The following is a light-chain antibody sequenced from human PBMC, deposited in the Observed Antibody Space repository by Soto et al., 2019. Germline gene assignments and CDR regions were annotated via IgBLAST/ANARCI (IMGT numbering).Light chain of an antibody. J-gene: IGKJ5*01. Sequence: DIQMTQSPSSLSASVGDSVTITCRASQKINNFLNWYQQKPGKAPKLLIFLASTLESGVPSRFGGSGSGTDFTLTISSLEPEDFAVYYCQQRSNWRITFGQGTRLEIK. V-gene: IGKV1-39*01. CDR1: QKINNF. CDR3: QQRSNWRIT. CDR2: LAS.